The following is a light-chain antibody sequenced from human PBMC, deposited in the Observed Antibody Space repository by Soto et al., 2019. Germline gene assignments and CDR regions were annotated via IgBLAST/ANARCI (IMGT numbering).Light chain of an antibody. CDR3: SSYTSGGSYV. J-gene: IGLJ2*01. CDR2: DVS. Sequence: QSVLTQPASVSGSPGQSITISCTGTSSDVGGYNFVSWYQQQPGTAPKLMIYDVSNRPSGVSHRFSGSTSGNTASLTISGLQEEDEGDYYCSSYTSGGSYVFGRGTKLTVL. V-gene: IGLV2-14*01. CDR1: SSDVGGYNF.